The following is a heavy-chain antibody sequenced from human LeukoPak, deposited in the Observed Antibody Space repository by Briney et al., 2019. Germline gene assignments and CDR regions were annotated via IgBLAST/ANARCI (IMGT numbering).Heavy chain of an antibody. V-gene: IGHV3-23*01. CDR1: GFTFSSYA. J-gene: IGHJ4*02. D-gene: IGHD5-12*01. CDR3: AKNDGYSGYSDY. Sequence: PGGSLRLSCAASGFTFSSYAMSWVRQAPGKGLEGVSAISGSGGSTYYADSVKGRFTISRDNSKNTLYLQMNSLRAEDTAVYYCAKNDGYSGYSDYWGQGTLVTVSS. CDR2: ISGSGGST.